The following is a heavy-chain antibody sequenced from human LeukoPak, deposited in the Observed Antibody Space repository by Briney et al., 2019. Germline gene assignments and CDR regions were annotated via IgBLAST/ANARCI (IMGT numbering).Heavy chain of an antibody. J-gene: IGHJ6*03. CDR1: GYTFTSYD. CDR3: ARGIRDFWSGSKYYYYYYMDV. Sequence: ASVKVSCKASGYTFTSYDINWVRQATGQGLEWMGWMNHNSGNTGYAQKFQGRVTMTRNTSISTAYMELSSLRSEDTAVYYCARGIRDFWSGSKYYYYYYMDVWGKGTTVTVSS. V-gene: IGHV1-8*01. D-gene: IGHD3-3*01. CDR2: MNHNSGNT.